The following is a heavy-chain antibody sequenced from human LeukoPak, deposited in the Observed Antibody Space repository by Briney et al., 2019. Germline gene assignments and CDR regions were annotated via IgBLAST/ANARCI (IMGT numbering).Heavy chain of an antibody. CDR3: ARNIAVAGGYYYYYGMDV. D-gene: IGHD6-19*01. CDR1: GFTFSSYA. V-gene: IGHV3-23*01. CDR2: ISGSGGST. J-gene: IGHJ6*02. Sequence: PGGSLRLSCAASGFTFSSYAMSWVRQAPGKGLEWVSAISGSGGSTYYADSVKGRFTISRDNSKNTLYLQMNSLRAVDTAVYYCARNIAVAGGYYYYYGMDVWGQGTTVTVSS.